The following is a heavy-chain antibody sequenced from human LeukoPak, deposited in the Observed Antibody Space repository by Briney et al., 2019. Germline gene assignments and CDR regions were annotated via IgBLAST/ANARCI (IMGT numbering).Heavy chain of an antibody. CDR2: ISYDGSNK. CDR3: ARRGAHLNWFDP. J-gene: IGHJ5*02. CDR1: GFTFSSYG. D-gene: IGHD1-26*01. Sequence: AGGSLRLSCAASGFTFSSYGMHWVRQAPGKGLEWVAVISYDGSNKYYADSVKGRFTISRDDSKNTLYLQMNSLRAEDTAVYYCARRGAHLNWFDPWGQGTLVTVSS. V-gene: IGHV3-30*03.